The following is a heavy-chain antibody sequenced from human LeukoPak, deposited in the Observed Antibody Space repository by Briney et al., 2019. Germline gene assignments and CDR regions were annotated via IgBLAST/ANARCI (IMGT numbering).Heavy chain of an antibody. D-gene: IGHD3-22*01. Sequence: GGSLRLSCSASGFTFSSYAMHWVRQAPGKGLEYVSAISSNGGGTYYADSVKGRFTISRDNSKNTLYLQMNSLRAEGTAVYYCARVKYYDSSGYLSYGSYYYGIDVWGQGTTVTVSS. J-gene: IGHJ6*02. CDR2: ISSNGGGT. V-gene: IGHV3-64*04. CDR3: ARVKYYDSSGYLSYGSYYYGIDV. CDR1: GFTFSSYA.